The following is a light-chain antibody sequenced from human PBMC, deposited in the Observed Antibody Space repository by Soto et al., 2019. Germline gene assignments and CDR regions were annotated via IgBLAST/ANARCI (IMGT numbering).Light chain of an antibody. CDR3: QQRSNWPPT. CDR2: DAS. V-gene: IGKV3-11*01. CDR1: QSVSIL. Sequence: EIGVSQSPSTLSVSPGERATLSCRASQSVSILLAWYQQKPGQAPRLLIYDASNRATDIPARFSGSGSGTDFTLTISSLEPEDFAVYYCQQRSNWPPTFGQGTRLEIK. J-gene: IGKJ5*01.